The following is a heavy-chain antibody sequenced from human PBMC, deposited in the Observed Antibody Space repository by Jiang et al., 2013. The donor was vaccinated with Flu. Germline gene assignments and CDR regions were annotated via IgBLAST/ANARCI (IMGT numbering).Heavy chain of an antibody. CDR2: INTNTGNP. V-gene: IGHV7-4-1*01. J-gene: IGHJ6*02. CDR3: ARDVGSGWYYYYYGMDV. D-gene: IGHD6-19*01. Sequence: ELKKPGASVKVSCKASGYTFTSYAMNWVRQAPGQGLEWMGWINTNTGNPTYAQGFTGRFVFSLDTSVSTAYLQICSLKAEDTAVYYCARDVGSGWYYYYYGMDVWGQGTTVTVSS. CDR1: GYTFTSYA.